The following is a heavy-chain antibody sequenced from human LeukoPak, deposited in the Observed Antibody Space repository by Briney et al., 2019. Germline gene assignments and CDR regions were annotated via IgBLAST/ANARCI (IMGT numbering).Heavy chain of an antibody. D-gene: IGHD4-17*01. CDR3: ARRPPSTTVTTRAFDY. CDR2: IDPSDSHT. V-gene: IGHV5-10-1*01. Sequence: GESLKISCKGSGYSFTSYWISWVRQVPGKGLEWMGRIDPSDSHTNYSPSFQGHVTISADNSISTASLQWSSLKASDTAMYYCARRPPSTTVTTRAFDYGGQGTLVTASS. J-gene: IGHJ4*02. CDR1: GYSFTSYW.